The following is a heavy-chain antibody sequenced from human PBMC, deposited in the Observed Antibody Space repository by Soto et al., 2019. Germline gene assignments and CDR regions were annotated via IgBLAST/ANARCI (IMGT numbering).Heavy chain of an antibody. Sequence: PGGSLRLSCAASGFTFSSYGMHWVRQAPGKGLEWVAVIWYDGSNKYYADSVKGRFTISRDNSKNTLYLQMNSLRAEDTAVYYCARDPRRYCSSTSCYPFDYWGQGTLVTVSS. CDR2: IWYDGSNK. CDR3: ARDPRRYCSSTSCYPFDY. V-gene: IGHV3-33*01. D-gene: IGHD2-2*01. J-gene: IGHJ4*02. CDR1: GFTFSSYG.